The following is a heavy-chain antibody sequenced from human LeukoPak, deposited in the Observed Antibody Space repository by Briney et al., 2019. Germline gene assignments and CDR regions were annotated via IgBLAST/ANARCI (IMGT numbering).Heavy chain of an antibody. CDR1: GLTFSSYG. CDR2: ISGSGGST. CDR3: ARGPPGYDIYFDY. J-gene: IGHJ4*02. D-gene: IGHD3-9*01. V-gene: IGHV3-23*01. Sequence: GGTLRLSCAASGLTFSSYGMSWVRQAPGKGLEWVSAISGSGGSTYYADSVKGRFTISRDNAKNSLYLQMNSLRAEDTAVYYCARGPPGYDIYFDYWGQGTLVTVSS.